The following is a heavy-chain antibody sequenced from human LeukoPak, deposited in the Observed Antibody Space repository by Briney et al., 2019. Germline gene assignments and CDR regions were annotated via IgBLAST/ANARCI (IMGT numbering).Heavy chain of an antibody. V-gene: IGHV3-30*18. CDR1: GFTFSSYA. CDR2: ISYDGSNK. J-gene: IGHJ4*02. CDR3: AKDAREEGYYFDY. D-gene: IGHD1-26*01. Sequence: GGSLRLSYAASGFTFSSYAMRGVRQAPGKGREGVAVISYDGSNKYYADSVKGRFTISRDNSKNTLYLQMNSLRAEDRAVYYCAKDAREEGYYFDYWGQGTLVTVSS.